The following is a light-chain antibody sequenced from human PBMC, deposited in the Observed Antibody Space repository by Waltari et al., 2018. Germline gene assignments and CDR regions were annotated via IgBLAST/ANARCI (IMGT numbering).Light chain of an antibody. CDR2: AAS. CDR3: QEYNSAPDT. J-gene: IGKJ5*01. V-gene: IGKV1-27*01. CDR1: QGISNY. Sequence: DIQMTQSPSSLSASVGDRVTITCRASQGISNYLAWYQQQPGKVPKLLIYAASTLQSGVPSRCSGSGSGTDFTLTISSLQPEDVATYYCQEYNSAPDTFGQGTRLEIK.